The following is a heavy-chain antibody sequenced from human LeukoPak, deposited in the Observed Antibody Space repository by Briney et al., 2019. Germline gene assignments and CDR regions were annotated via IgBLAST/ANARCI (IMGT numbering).Heavy chain of an antibody. CDR2: IYSGGST. J-gene: IGHJ4*02. V-gene: IGHV3-66*02. CDR1: GFTVSSNY. CDR3: ARSVALYYFDY. Sequence: GGYLRLSCAASGFTVSSNYMSWVRQAPGKGLEWVSVIYSGGSTYYADSVKGRFTISRDNSKNTLYLQMNSLRAEDTAVYYCARSVALYYFDYWGQGTLVTVSS.